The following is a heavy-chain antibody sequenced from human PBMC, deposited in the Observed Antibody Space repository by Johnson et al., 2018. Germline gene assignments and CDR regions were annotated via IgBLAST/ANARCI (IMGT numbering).Heavy chain of an antibody. V-gene: IGHV4-34*01. J-gene: IGHJ4*02. D-gene: IGHD1-26*01. CDR1: GGSFSGYY. CDR2: INHSGNT. Sequence: QVQLQQWGAGLLKPSETLSLTCAVYGGSFSGYYWSWIRQPPGKGLEWIGEINHSGNTNYNPSLKSRVTISVDTFKNQFSLKLSSVTAAETAVYYCARGGTGIEYSGTYFDYFDYWGQGTLVTVSS. CDR3: ARGGTGIEYSGTYFDYFDY.